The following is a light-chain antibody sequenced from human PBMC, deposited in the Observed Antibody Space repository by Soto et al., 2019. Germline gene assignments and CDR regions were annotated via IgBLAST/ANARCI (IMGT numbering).Light chain of an antibody. Sequence: QSALTQPASVSGSPGQSITISCTGTSSDVGSYNLVSWYQQHPGKAPKLMIYEGSKRPSGVSNRFSGSKSGNMASLTISGLQAEDEADYYCCSYAGSSTYGFGYGTNFTVL. J-gene: IGLJ1*01. CDR1: SSDVGSYNL. CDR3: CSYAGSSTYG. CDR2: EGS. V-gene: IGLV2-23*01.